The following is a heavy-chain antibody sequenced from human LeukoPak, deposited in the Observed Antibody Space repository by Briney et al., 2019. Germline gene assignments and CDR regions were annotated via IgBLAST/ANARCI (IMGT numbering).Heavy chain of an antibody. CDR3: ARHMSVSYDAFDL. J-gene: IGHJ3*01. D-gene: IGHD3-10*01. CDR2: VYYTGRT. CDR1: GGSLTGYY. Sequence: SETLSLTCTASGGSLTGYYWSWIRQPPGKGLEWIAYVYYTGRTLYNPSLESRVTISVDTSKTQISLKLTSVTAADTAVYYCARHMSVSYDAFDLWGRGTPVTVSS. V-gene: IGHV4-59*08.